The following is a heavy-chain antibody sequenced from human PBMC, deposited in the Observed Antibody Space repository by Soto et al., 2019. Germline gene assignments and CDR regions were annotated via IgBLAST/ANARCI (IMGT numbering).Heavy chain of an antibody. Sequence: QVQLVESGGGVVQPGRSLRLSCAASGFTFSSYGMHWVRQAPGKGLEWVAVISYDGSNRYYADSVKGRFTISRDYSKNTLYLQMNRVGAEDTAVYCWAIDPYDYVWGGYRNGWFDPWGQGTMDPVSS. J-gene: IGHJ5*02. CDR1: GFTFSSYG. CDR2: ISYDGSNR. V-gene: IGHV3-30*03. CDR3: AIDPYDYVWGGYRNGWFDP. D-gene: IGHD3-16*02.